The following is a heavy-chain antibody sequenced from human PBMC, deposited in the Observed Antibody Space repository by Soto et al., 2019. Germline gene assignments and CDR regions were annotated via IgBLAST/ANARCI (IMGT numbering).Heavy chain of an antibody. D-gene: IGHD3-10*01. CDR1: GFTFSSYS. J-gene: IGHJ6*02. V-gene: IGHV3-21*01. Sequence: PGGSLRLSCAASGFTFSSYSMNWVRQAPGKGLEWVSSISSSSSYIYYADSVKGRFTISRDNAKNSLYLQMNSLRAEDTAVYYCARDLEGFGELVGYYYYGMDVWGQGTTVTVSS. CDR3: ARDLEGFGELVGYYYYGMDV. CDR2: ISSSSSYI.